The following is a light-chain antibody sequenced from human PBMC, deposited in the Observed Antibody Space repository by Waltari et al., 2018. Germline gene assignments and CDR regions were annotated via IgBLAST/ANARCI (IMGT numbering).Light chain of an antibody. J-gene: IGKJ1*01. CDR3: QQYNSYWT. Sequence: DIQMTPSPSTLSASVGDSVTITCPASQSISSWLAWYQQKPGKAPKLLIYKASSVESGVPSRFSGSGSRTEFTLTISSLQPDDFATYYCQQYNSYWTFGQGTKVEIK. V-gene: IGKV1-5*03. CDR1: QSISSW. CDR2: KAS.